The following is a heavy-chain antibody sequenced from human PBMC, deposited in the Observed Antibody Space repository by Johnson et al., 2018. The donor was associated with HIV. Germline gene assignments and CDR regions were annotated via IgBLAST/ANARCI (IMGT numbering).Heavy chain of an antibody. Sequence: QVQLVESGGGLVKPGGSLRLSCAASGFTFSDYYMTWIRQAPGKGLEWVAVIWYDGNNKYYADSVKGRFTISRDNSKNTLYLQMNSLRAEDTAVYYCARVSDSDSNWCQGTMVTVSS. D-gene: IGHD3-22*01. V-gene: IGHV3-33*08. J-gene: IGHJ3*01. CDR3: ARVSDSDSN. CDR2: IWYDGNNK. CDR1: GFTFSDYY.